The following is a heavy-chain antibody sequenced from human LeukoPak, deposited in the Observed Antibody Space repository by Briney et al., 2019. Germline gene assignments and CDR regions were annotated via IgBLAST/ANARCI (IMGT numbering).Heavy chain of an antibody. D-gene: IGHD4-23*01. J-gene: IGHJ4*02. CDR2: MGYEGIHK. CDR3: ARDLHGGYSSDY. V-gene: IGHV3-30*02. Sequence: PGGSLRLSCAASGFTFNNVGMHCVRQAPGKGLEWVAFMGYEGIHKYYADSVKGRFTISKDNSKATLYLQMNSLRPEDTAVYYCARDLHGGYSSDYWGQGTLVTVSS. CDR1: GFTFNNVG.